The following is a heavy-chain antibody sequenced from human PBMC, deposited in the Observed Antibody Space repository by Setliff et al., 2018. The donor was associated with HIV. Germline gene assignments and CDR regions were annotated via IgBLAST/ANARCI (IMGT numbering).Heavy chain of an antibody. CDR3: ARGLWLVLYYFDY. CDR2: INPSAGST. J-gene: IGHJ4*02. D-gene: IGHD6-19*01. Sequence: ASVKVSCKPSGYTFTAYGLGWVRQAPGRGLEWMGIINPSAGSTSYAQRFQDRVTMTTDTSTSTVYMELSNLRSEDTAVYYCARGLWLVLYYFDYWGQGTLVTVSS. V-gene: IGHV1-46*01. CDR1: GYTFTAYG.